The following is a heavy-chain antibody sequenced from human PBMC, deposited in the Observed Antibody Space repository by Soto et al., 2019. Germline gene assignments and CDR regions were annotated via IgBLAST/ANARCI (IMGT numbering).Heavy chain of an antibody. CDR2: IYHGGTT. CDR1: GGSLSSGGSY. Sequence: SETLSLTCTVDGGSLSSGGSYLAWNRQPPGKGPEWIASIYHGGTTFYNPSLKSRITISVDTSKNQFSLKLSSVTAADTAVYYCASPTERNDFWSGYWDAFDIWGQGKMVTVSS. CDR3: ASPTERNDFWSGYWDAFDI. J-gene: IGHJ3*02. D-gene: IGHD3-3*01. V-gene: IGHV4-39*01.